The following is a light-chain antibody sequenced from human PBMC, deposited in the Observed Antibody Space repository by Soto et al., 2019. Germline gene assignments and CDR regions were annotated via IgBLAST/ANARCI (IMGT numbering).Light chain of an antibody. J-gene: IGLJ1*01. CDR2: EVS. CDR3: SSYSSSSTV. Sequence: QSALTQPASVSGSPGKSFTISSTGTTSDVGSYNYVSWYQQHPGKAPKLMIYEVSTRPSGVSSRFSGSKSGNTASLTISGLQAEDEADYYCSSYSSSSTVFGTGTKLTVL. CDR1: TSDVGSYNY. V-gene: IGLV2-14*01.